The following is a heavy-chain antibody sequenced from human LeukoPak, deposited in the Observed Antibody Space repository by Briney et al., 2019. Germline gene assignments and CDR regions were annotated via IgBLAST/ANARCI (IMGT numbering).Heavy chain of an antibody. Sequence: SETLSLTCTVSGGSISSYYWNWIRQPPGKGLEWIGYIYYSGSTYYNPSLKSRVTISVDTSKNQFSLKLSSVTATDTAVYYCARTPTGGYFDLWGRGTLVTVSS. CDR1: GGSISSYY. J-gene: IGHJ2*01. CDR2: IYYSGST. D-gene: IGHD2-15*01. V-gene: IGHV4-59*08. CDR3: ARTPTGGYFDL.